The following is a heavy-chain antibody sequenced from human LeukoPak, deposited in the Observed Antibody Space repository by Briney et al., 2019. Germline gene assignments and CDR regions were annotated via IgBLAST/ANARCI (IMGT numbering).Heavy chain of an antibody. CDR1: GFTFSSYG. D-gene: IGHD6-6*01. J-gene: IGHJ6*02. CDR3: AKDVGIAAPVVYYYYYGMDV. CDR2: ISYDGSNK. V-gene: IGHV3-30*18. Sequence: GRSLRLSCAASGFTFSSYGMHWVRQAPGKGLEWVAVISYDGSNKYYADSVKGRFTISRDNSKNTLYLQMNSLRAEDTAVYYCAKDVGIAAPVVYYYYYGMDVWGQGTTVTVSS.